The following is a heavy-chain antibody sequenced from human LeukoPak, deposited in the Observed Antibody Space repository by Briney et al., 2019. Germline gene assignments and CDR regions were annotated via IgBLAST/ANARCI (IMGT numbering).Heavy chain of an antibody. Sequence: ASVKVSCKASGYTFISYGISWVRQAPGQGLEWMGWISAYNGNTNYAQKLQGRVTITADESTSTAYMELSSLRSEDTAVYYCARDRKNYYDSSGYYDYWGQGTLVTVSS. CDR2: ISAYNGNT. CDR1: GYTFISYG. J-gene: IGHJ4*02. CDR3: ARDRKNYYDSSGYYDY. D-gene: IGHD3-22*01. V-gene: IGHV1-18*01.